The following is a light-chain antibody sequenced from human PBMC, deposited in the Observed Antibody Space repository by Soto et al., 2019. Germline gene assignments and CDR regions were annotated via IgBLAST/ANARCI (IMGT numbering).Light chain of an antibody. Sequence: AIQLTQSPSSLSASVGDSVTITCRASQGITSALAWYQQEAGKTPKLLMFDASGLESGVPSRFSGSGSRTDFALTINNLQPEDIATYYCQQYDSYPLTFGGGTTVDFK. J-gene: IGKJ4*01. CDR1: QGITSA. CDR2: DAS. CDR3: QQYDSYPLT. V-gene: IGKV1-13*02.